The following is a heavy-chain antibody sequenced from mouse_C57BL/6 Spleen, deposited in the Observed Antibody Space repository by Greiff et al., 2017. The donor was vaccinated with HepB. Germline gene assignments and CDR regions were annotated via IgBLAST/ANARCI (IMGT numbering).Heavy chain of an antibody. CDR2: IDPSDSET. CDR3: ARVHYGSSYEGWLAY. J-gene: IGHJ3*01. D-gene: IGHD1-1*01. CDR1: GYTFTSYW. V-gene: IGHV1-52*01. Sequence: QVQLQQPGAELVRPGSSVKLSCKASGYTFTSYWMHWVKQRPIQGLEWIGNIDPSDSETHYNQKFKDKATLTVDKSSSTAYMQLSSLTSEDSAVYYCARVHYGSSYEGWLAYWGQGTLVTVSA.